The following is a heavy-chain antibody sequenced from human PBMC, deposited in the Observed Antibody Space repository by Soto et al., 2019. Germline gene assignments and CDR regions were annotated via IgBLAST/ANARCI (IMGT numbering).Heavy chain of an antibody. V-gene: IGHV3-30*18. CDR1: GFTFSSYG. CDR2: ISYDGSNK. D-gene: IGHD3-3*01. J-gene: IGHJ6*02. CDR3: AKEGSITIFGVVIKYYYGMDV. Sequence: GGSLRLSCAASGFTFSSYGMHWVRQAPGKGLEWVAVISYDGSNKYYADSVKGRFTISRDNSKNTLYLQINSLRAEDTAVYYCAKEGSITIFGVVIKYYYGMDVWGQGTTVTVS.